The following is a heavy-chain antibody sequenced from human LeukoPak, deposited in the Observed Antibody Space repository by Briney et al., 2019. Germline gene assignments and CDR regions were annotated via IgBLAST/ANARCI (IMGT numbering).Heavy chain of an antibody. V-gene: IGHV1-46*01. J-gene: IGHJ4*02. D-gene: IGHD2-15*01. CDR2: INPSGGST. CDR1: GYTFTSYY. Sequence: ASVKVSCKASGYTFTSYYMHWVRQAPGQGLEWMGIINPSGGSTSYAQKSQGRVTMTRDTSTSTVYMELSSLRSEDTAVYYCARDQKVDYFDYWGQGTLVTVSS. CDR3: ARDQKVDYFDY.